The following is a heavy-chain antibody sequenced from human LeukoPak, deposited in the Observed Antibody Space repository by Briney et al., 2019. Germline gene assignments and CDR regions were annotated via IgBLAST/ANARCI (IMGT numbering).Heavy chain of an antibody. V-gene: IGHV1-69*05. Sequence: GASVKVSCKASGGTFSSYAISRVRQAPGQGLEWMGGIIPIFGTANYAQKFRGRVTITTDESTSTAYMELSSLRSEDTAVYYCARDNYYDSSGYSLGGYWGQGTLVTVSS. CDR3: ARDNYYDSSGYSLGGY. CDR2: IIPIFGTA. D-gene: IGHD3-22*01. CDR1: GGTFSSYA. J-gene: IGHJ4*02.